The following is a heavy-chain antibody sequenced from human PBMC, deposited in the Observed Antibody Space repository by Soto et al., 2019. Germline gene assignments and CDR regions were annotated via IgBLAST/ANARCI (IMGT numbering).Heavy chain of an antibody. J-gene: IGHJ4*02. D-gene: IGHD6-13*01. CDR3: ASWLMWAAAGTY. CDR2: ISSSSSYT. CDR1: GFTFSDYY. V-gene: IGHV3-11*05. Sequence: QVQLVESGGGLVKPGGSLRLSCAASGFTFSDYYMSWIRQAPGKGLEWVSYISSSSSYTNYADSVKGRFTISRDNAKNSLYLQMNSLRAEDTAVYYCASWLMWAAAGTYWGQGTLVTASS.